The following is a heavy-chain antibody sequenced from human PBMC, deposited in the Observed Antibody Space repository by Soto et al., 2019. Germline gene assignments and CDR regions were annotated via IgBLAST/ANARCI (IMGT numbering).Heavy chain of an antibody. Sequence: QEQLVESGGGVVQPGRSLRLSCAASGFSFRRYGMHWVRQAPGKGLEWVAVIWYDGSNKYYGDFLKGRFTISRDNSKNAMCLQMNSPRADDSGVYYCAREGFYSRSSEYSCYNCYGMEVWGQATRVIVTP. J-gene: IGHJ6*01. CDR3: AREGFYSRSSEYSCYNCYGMEV. CDR1: GFSFRRYG. V-gene: IGHV3-33*01. CDR2: IWYDGSNK. D-gene: IGHD6-6*01.